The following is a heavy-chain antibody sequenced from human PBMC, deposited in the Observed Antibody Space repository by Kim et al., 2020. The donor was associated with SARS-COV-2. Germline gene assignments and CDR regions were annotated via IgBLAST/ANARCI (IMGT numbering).Heavy chain of an antibody. J-gene: IGHJ4*02. CDR3: ARHGSHDYDILTGYLLDY. V-gene: IGHV5-10-1*01. CDR2: IDPSDSYT. Sequence: GESLKISCKGSGYSFTSYWISWVRQMPGKGLEWMGRIDPSDSYTNYSPSFQGHVTISADKSISTAYLQWSSLKASDTAMYYCARHGSHDYDILTGYLLDYWGQGTLVTVSS. CDR1: GYSFTSYW. D-gene: IGHD3-9*01.